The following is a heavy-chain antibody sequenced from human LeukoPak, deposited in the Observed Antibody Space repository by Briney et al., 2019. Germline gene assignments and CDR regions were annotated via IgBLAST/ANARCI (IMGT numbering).Heavy chain of an antibody. J-gene: IGHJ3*02. D-gene: IGHD5-18*01. Sequence: GGFLRLSCVASGFGFSKFWTSWVRQAPGKGPEWVANINPDGSGKYHVDSVKGRITISRDNSKNTLYLQMNSLRAEDTAVYYCAKEWRGIQLWLGIDAFDIWGQGTMVTVSS. V-gene: IGHV3-7*01. CDR2: INPDGSGK. CDR3: AKEWRGIQLWLGIDAFDI. CDR1: GFGFSKFW.